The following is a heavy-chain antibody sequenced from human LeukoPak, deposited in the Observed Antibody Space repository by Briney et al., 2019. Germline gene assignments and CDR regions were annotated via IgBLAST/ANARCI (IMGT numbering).Heavy chain of an antibody. D-gene: IGHD6-13*01. Sequence: GGSLRLSCAASGFTFDDYAMHWVRQAPGKGLEWVSGISWSSGSIGYADSVKGRFTISRDNAKNSLFLQMNSLRAEDMALYFCAKDLSSSHTFACFDHWGQGTLVTVSS. V-gene: IGHV3-9*03. CDR1: GFTFDDYA. CDR2: ISWSSGSI. J-gene: IGHJ4*02. CDR3: AKDLSSSHTFACFDH.